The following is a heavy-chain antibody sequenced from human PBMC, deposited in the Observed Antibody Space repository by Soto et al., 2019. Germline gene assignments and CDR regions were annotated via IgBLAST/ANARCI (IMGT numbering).Heavy chain of an antibody. V-gene: IGHV3-48*01. D-gene: IGHD1-7*01. J-gene: IGHJ4*02. CDR1: GFTFSRFS. Sequence: EVQLVESGGGLVQPGGSLRLSCAASGFTFSRFSMNWVRQAPGKGLEWISYINSGSGTIYYADSVKGRFTISRDNAKNSLYLQLNSLRAEDTAVYYCAREDNWNYADYWGQGTLVTVSS. CDR2: INSGSGTI. CDR3: AREDNWNYADY.